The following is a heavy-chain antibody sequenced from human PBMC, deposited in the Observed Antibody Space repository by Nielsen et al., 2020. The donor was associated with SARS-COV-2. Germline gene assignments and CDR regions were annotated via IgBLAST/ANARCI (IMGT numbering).Heavy chain of an antibody. V-gene: IGHV4-31*02. Sequence: WIRQPPGKGLEWIGYIHDSGSTNYNPSLGGRVTISVDTSKNQFSLQLRSVTAADTAVYYCARVLVRGVLDYWGQGTLVTVSS. CDR2: IHDSGST. D-gene: IGHD3-10*01. J-gene: IGHJ4*02. CDR3: ARVLVRGVLDY.